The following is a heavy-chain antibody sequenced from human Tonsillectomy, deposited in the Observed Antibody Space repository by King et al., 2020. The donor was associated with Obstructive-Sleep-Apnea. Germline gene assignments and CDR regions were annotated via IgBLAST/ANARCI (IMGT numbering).Heavy chain of an antibody. J-gene: IGHJ5*02. Sequence: QVQLQESGPGLVKPSETLSLTCTVSGGSISTSSYYWGWIRQPPGKGLEWIGSVYNTGSTYYNPSLKSRVTISVDTSKNQFSLKMNSLTAADTAVYYCARVCHESSDYYFRLLGTAKNWFDTWGQGILVTVSS. D-gene: IGHD3-22*01. CDR2: VYNTGST. CDR3: ARVCHESSDYYFRLLGTAKNWFDT. V-gene: IGHV4-39*07. CDR1: GGSISTSSYY.